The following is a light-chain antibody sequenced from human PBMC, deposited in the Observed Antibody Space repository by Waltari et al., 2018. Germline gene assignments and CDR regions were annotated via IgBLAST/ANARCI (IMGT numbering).Light chain of an antibody. Sequence: VLTQSPGTLSLSPGETATLSCRAGQSLTKNYLDWYQQKPGQAPRLLIYGAYSRAAGSPDRFSGSGSGTDFTLTISRLEPEDSAVYYCQQYGSSIMYTFGQGTKLEIK. V-gene: IGKV3-20*01. CDR1: QSLTKNY. CDR3: QQYGSSIMYT. J-gene: IGKJ2*01. CDR2: GAY.